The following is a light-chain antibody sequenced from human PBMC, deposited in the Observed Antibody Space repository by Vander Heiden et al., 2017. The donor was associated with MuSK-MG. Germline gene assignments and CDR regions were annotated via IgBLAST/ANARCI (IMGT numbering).Light chain of an antibody. J-gene: IGKJ3*01. Sequence: DIQMTQSPSSLSASVGDRVTITCQASQDISNYLNWYQQKTGKAPKLLIYDASNLETGVPSRFSGSGSGTDFTFTISSLQPEDIATYYCQQYDNLPFTFGHGTKVDIK. CDR2: DAS. CDR1: QDISNY. V-gene: IGKV1-33*01. CDR3: QQYDNLPFT.